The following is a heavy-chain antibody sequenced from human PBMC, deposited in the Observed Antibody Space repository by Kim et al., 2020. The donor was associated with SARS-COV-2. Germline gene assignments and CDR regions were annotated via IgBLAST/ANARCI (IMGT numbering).Heavy chain of an antibody. CDR2: ISGSGDSR. Sequence: GGSLRLSCAASGFTFSSYAMSWVRQAPGKGLEWVSVISGSGDSRYKANSVKGRFTVSRDKSKNTLYLQMNSLSAEDTAVYYCAKDTEDAHYYFDYWGQGNLVTVSS. CDR1: GFTFSSYA. D-gene: IGHD4-4*01. CDR3: AKDTEDAHYYFDY. J-gene: IGHJ4*02. V-gene: IGHV3-23*01.